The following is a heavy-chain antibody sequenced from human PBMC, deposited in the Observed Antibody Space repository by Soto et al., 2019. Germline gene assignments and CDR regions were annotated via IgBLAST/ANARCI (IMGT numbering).Heavy chain of an antibody. V-gene: IGHV1-18*01. CDR2: ISAYNGNT. CDR3: ATHLDSRGPYYFDY. Sequence: ASVKVYCKASGYTFTSYGISWVRQAPGQGLEWMGWISAYNGNTNYAQKLQGRVTMTTDTSTSTAYMELRSLRSDDTAVYYCATHLDSRGPYYFDYWGQGTLVTVSS. J-gene: IGHJ4*02. D-gene: IGHD3-22*01. CDR1: GYTFTSYG.